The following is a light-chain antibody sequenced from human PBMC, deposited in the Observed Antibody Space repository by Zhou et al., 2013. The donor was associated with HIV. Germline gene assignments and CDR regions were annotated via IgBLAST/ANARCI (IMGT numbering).Light chain of an antibody. J-gene: IGKJ1*01. Sequence: ENVLTQSPGTLPLSPGERATLSCRASQSVSSSSLAWYQQKPGQAPRLLIYGASSRATGIPGRFSGSGSGTDFTLTISRLEPEDFAVYHCHHYGTAPPWTFGQGTKVEIK. CDR1: QSVSSSS. CDR2: GAS. CDR3: HHYGTAPPWT. V-gene: IGKV3-20*01.